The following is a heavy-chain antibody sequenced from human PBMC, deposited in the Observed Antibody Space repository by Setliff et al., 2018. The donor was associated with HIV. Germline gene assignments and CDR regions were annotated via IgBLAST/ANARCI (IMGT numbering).Heavy chain of an antibody. CDR3: ARDKPSPILFGVATYYYYGMDV. J-gene: IGHJ6*02. Sequence: ASVKVSCKASGYTFTRYYMHWVRQAPGQGLEWMGIINPSGGSTSYAQKFQGRVTMIRDTSTSTVYMELSSLRSEDTAVYYCARDKPSPILFGVATYYYYGMDVWGHGTTVTVSS. V-gene: IGHV1-46*01. D-gene: IGHD3-3*01. CDR1: GYTFTRYY. CDR2: INPSGGST.